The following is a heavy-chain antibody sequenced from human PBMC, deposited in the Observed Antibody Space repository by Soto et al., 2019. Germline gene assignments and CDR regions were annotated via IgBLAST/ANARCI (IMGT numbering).Heavy chain of an antibody. Sequence: PSETLSLTCTVSGGSISSYYWSWIRQPPGKGLEWIGYIYYSGSTNYNPSLKSRVTISVDTSKNQFSLKLSSVTAADTAVYYCARDASPAKYSGYEGFQYYYGMDVWGQGTTVTVSS. J-gene: IGHJ6*02. V-gene: IGHV4-59*01. D-gene: IGHD5-12*01. CDR1: GGSISSYY. CDR3: ARDASPAKYSGYEGFQYYYGMDV. CDR2: IYYSGST.